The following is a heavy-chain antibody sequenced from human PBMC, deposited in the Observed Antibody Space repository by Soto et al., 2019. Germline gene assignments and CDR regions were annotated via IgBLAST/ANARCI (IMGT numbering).Heavy chain of an antibody. D-gene: IGHD2-2*01. J-gene: IGHJ4*02. CDR2: ISYDGSKK. Sequence: QVQLVESGGGVVQPGRSLTLSCAASGLTFSTYAMHWVRQAPGKGLEWVAVISYDGSKKYYAESAKGRFTISRDNSQNTLYLQMNSLRAEDAAVYYCATDPRIVVIPDAIESWGQGTLVIVSS. CDR1: GLTFSTYA. CDR3: ATDPRIVVIPDAIES. V-gene: IGHV3-30-3*01.